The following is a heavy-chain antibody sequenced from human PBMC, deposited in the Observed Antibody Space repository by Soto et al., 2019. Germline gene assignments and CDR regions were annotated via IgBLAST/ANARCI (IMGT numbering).Heavy chain of an antibody. D-gene: IGHD2-15*01. CDR1: GGTFSSYA. Sequence: QVQLVQSGAEVKKPGSSVKVSCKASGGTFSSYAISWVGQAPGQGLEWMGGIIPIFGTANYAQKFQGRVTITADESTSTAYMELSSLRSEDTAVYYCARAAQGYCSGGSCYDDDYWGQGTLVTVSS. CDR3: ARAAQGYCSGGSCYDDDY. CDR2: IIPIFGTA. J-gene: IGHJ4*02. V-gene: IGHV1-69*01.